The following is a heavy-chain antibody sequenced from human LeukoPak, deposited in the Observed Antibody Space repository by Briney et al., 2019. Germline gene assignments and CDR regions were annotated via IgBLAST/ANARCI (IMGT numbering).Heavy chain of an antibody. Sequence: PSETLSLTCTVSGGSISSYYWSWIRQPPGKGLEWIGYIYYSGSTNYNPSLKSRVTISVATSKNQFSLKLSSVTAADTAVYYCARDRSGTYYDHWGQGTLVTVSS. CDR3: ARDRSGTYYDH. J-gene: IGHJ4*02. D-gene: IGHD3-10*01. CDR2: IYYSGST. CDR1: GGSISSYY. V-gene: IGHV4-59*01.